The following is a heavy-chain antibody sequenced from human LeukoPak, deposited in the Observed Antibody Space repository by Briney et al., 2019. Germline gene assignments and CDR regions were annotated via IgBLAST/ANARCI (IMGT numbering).Heavy chain of an antibody. D-gene: IGHD2-2*01. CDR2: IYHSGST. CDR3: ARAGPQYCSSTSCYYGEFDP. V-gene: IGHV4-30-2*01. J-gene: IGHJ5*02. CDR1: GGSISSGGYS. Sequence: SQTLSLTCAVSGGSISSGGYSWSWIRQPPGKGLEWIGYIYHSGSTYYNPSLKSRVTISVDRSKNQFSLKPSSVTAADTAVYYCARAGPQYCSSTSCYYGEFDPWGQGTLVTVSS.